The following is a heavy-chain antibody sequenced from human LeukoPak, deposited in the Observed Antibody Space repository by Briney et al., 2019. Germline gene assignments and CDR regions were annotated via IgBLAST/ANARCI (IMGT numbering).Heavy chain of an antibody. V-gene: IGHV1-2*02. J-gene: IGHJ4*02. CDR2: INPNSGGT. CDR1: GYTFTGYY. CDR3: ARDYRGSIVGATPASGY. Sequence: ASVNVSCKASGYTFTGYYMHWVRQAPGQGLEWMGWINPNSGGTNYAQKFQGRVTMTRDTSISTAYMELSRLRSDDTAVYYCARDYRGSIVGATPASGYWGQGTLVTVSS. D-gene: IGHD1-26*01.